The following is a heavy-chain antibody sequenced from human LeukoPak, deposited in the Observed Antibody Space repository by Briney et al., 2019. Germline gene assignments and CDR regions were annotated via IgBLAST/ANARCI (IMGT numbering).Heavy chain of an antibody. J-gene: IGHJ4*02. CDR1: GGSVTSFY. V-gene: IGHV4-59*02. D-gene: IGHD1/OR15-1a*01. Sequence: SETLSLTRTVSGGSVTSFYWSWIRQPPGKGLEWLGYIYDRGTTEYNPSLKSRVTISVDTSKNQFSLRLRSVGAADTAVYYCAQQRGEILEYWGQGALVTVSS. CDR3: AQQRGEILEY. CDR2: IYDRGTT.